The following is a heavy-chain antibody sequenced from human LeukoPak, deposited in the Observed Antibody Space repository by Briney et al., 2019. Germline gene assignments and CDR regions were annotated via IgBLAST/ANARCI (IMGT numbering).Heavy chain of an antibody. J-gene: IGHJ4*02. V-gene: IGHV1-18*01. D-gene: IGHD2-2*01. CDR3: ARDDNVVVPAAYDY. CDR1: GYTFTSYG. CDR2: ISAYNGNT. Sequence: ASVKVSCKSSGYTFTSYGIRWVRQAPGQGLEWMGWISAYNGNTNYAQNLQGRVTMTTDTSTSTGYTELRSLRSDDTAVYYCARDDNVVVPAAYDYWGQGTLVTVSS.